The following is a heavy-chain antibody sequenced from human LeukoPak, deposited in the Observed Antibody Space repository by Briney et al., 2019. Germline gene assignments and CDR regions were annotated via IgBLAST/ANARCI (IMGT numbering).Heavy chain of an antibody. CDR1: GYTFTGYY. Sequence: ASVKVSCKASGYTFTGYYMHWVRQAPGQGLEWMGCINPNSGGTNYAQKFQGRVTMTRDTSISTAYMELSRLRSDDTAVYYCARNYYYYYYMDVWGKGTTVTVSS. J-gene: IGHJ6*03. V-gene: IGHV1-2*02. CDR2: INPNSGGT. CDR3: ARNYYYYYYMDV.